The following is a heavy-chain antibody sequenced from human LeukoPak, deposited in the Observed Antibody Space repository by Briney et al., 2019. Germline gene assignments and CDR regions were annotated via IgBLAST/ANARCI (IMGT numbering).Heavy chain of an antibody. CDR1: GFTFSPYV. V-gene: IGHV3-30*04. J-gene: IGHJ4*02. D-gene: IGHD3-10*01. CDR3: TREGYYGSGSSPTYYFDY. CDR2: ISSGVNFK. Sequence: PGRSLRLSCTASGFTFSPYVIHWVRQAPGKGLEWVAVISSGVNFKLYADFVKGRFTISRDNSKNTVYLQMNSLRVEDTAVYYCTREGYYGSGSSPTYYFDYWGQGTLVTVSS.